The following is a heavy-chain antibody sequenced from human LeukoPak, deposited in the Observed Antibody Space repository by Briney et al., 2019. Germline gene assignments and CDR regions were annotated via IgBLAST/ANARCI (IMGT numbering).Heavy chain of an antibody. V-gene: IGHV3-74*01. CDR2: INNDGTGT. Sequence: GGSLRLSCAASGWMHWVRQAPGKGLVWVSGINNDGTGTYYADSVKGRFTISRDNAKNSLYLQMNSLRAEDTAVYYCARDPWGAVAGESFDYWGQGTLVTVSS. J-gene: IGHJ4*02. CDR3: ARDPWGAVAGESFDY. D-gene: IGHD6-19*01. CDR1: GW.